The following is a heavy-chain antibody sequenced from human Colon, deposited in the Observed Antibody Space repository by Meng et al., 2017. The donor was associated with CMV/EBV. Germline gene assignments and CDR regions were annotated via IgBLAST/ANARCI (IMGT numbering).Heavy chain of an antibody. CDR2: IIPIFGTA. CDR1: GGTFSSYS. J-gene: IGHJ6*02. D-gene: IGHD6-6*01. Sequence: SVKVSCKASGGTFSSYSISWVRQAPGQGLEWMGGIIPIFGTANYAQKFQGRVTITTDESTSTAYMEMSSLRSEDKAVYYCAREIFQDSSYYYYYYGMDVWGQGTTVTVSS. CDR3: AREIFQDSSYYYYYYGMDV. V-gene: IGHV1-69*05.